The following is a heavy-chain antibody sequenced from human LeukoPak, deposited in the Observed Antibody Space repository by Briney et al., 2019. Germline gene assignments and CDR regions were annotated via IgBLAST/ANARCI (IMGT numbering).Heavy chain of an antibody. CDR2: IYHSGST. D-gene: IGHD4-17*01. CDR3: ARSGAYYGDLLTY. J-gene: IGHJ4*02. Sequence: PSETLSLTCAVSGGSISSGGYSWSWIRQPPGKGLEWIGYIYHSGSTYYNPSLKSRVTISVDRSKNQFSLKLSSVTAADTAVYYCARSGAYYGDLLTYWGQGTLVTVSS. CDR1: GGSISSGGYS. V-gene: IGHV4-30-2*01.